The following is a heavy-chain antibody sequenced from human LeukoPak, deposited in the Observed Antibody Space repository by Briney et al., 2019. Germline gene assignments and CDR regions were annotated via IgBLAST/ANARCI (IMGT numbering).Heavy chain of an antibody. D-gene: IGHD4-11*01. CDR1: GYSFILYG. V-gene: IGHV1-18*01. Sequence: ASVKVSCKTSGYSFILYGISWVRQAPGQGPEWMGWISTSTGDTKYTQKFQGRVTLTTDTSTSTAYMELSSLGSDDTAVYYCARDDNYGIFVNVDYWGQGTLVTVSS. CDR3: ARDDNYGIFVNVDY. J-gene: IGHJ4*02. CDR2: ISTSTGDT.